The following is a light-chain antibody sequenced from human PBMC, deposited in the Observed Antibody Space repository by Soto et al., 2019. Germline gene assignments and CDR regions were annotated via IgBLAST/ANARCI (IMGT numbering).Light chain of an antibody. J-gene: IGLJ1*01. V-gene: IGLV2-14*01. CDR2: NVS. Sequence: QSVLTQPASVSGSHGQSITISCTGTSSDVGGYNSVSWYQQHPGKAPKLMIYNVSNRPSGVSNRFSGSKSGNTASLTISGLQAEDEADYYCSSDTSSSTYVFGTGTKLTVL. CDR1: SSDVGGYNS. CDR3: SSDTSSSTYV.